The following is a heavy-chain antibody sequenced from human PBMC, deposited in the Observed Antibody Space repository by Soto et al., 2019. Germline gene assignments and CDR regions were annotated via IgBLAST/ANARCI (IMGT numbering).Heavy chain of an antibody. CDR2: IIPMFGTA. Sequence: QVQLVQSGAEVKKPESSVKVSCKAPGGTFSTYAISWVRQAPGQGLEWMGGIIPMFGTANYAQRFQDRVTVTADESTNTVDMELTSLRSEETAVYFCASGIQLWLRRINTGYSGWGQGTLVTVSS. D-gene: IGHD5-18*01. J-gene: IGHJ4*02. V-gene: IGHV1-69*12. CDR1: GGTFSTYA. CDR3: ASGIQLWLRRINTGYSG.